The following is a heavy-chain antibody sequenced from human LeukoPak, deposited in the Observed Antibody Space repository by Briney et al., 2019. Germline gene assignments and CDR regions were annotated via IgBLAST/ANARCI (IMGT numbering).Heavy chain of an antibody. CDR3: AKDEESYYYDSSGYDS. J-gene: IGHJ4*02. CDR1: GFTFSSYN. CDR2: ISSSSSYI. Sequence: GGSLRLSCAASGFTFSSYNMNWVRQAPGKGLEWVSSISSSSSYIYYADSVRGRFTISRDNSKNTLCLQMNSLRAEDTAVYYCAKDEESYYYDSSGYDSWGQGTLVTVSS. D-gene: IGHD3-22*01. V-gene: IGHV3-21*01.